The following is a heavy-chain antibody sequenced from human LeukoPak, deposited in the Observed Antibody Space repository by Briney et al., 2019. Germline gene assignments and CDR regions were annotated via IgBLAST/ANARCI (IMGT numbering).Heavy chain of an antibody. Sequence: GSLRLSCAASGFTFSAYKMTWVRQTPGKGLEWVSSISSSSDYIYYADSVKGRFTISRDNAKNSLYLQMNSLRAEDTAVYYCANRGVTMVRGVPPYYYYYMDVWGKGTTVTISS. D-gene: IGHD3-10*01. J-gene: IGHJ6*03. CDR3: ANRGVTMVRGVPPYYYYYMDV. CDR2: ISSSSDYI. CDR1: GFTFSAYK. V-gene: IGHV3-21*04.